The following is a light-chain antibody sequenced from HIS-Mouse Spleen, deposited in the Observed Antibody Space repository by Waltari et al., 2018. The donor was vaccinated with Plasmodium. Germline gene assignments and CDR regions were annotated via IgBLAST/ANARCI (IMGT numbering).Light chain of an antibody. J-gene: IGLJ3*02. Sequence: SYELTQPPSVSVSPGQTARITCSGDALQKKYAYWYQQKSGQAPVRVIYEDSKRPSGIPGRFSGSSSGTMATLTISGAQVEDEADYYCYSTDSSGNHRVFGGGTKLTVL. V-gene: IGLV3-10*01. CDR2: EDS. CDR3: YSTDSSGNHRV. CDR1: ALQKKY.